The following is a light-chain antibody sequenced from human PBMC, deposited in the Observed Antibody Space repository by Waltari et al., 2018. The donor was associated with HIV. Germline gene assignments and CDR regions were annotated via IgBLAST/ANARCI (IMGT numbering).Light chain of an antibody. Sequence: QSVVTQSPSAPGTPGQRVTLSRSGTSSTIGSNIVFWYQPPPGTAPKLLIYRDNQRPSGVPDRISGSRSGTSASLAISGLRSEDEAVYYCVVWDDSLSGVVFGGGTSLTVL. CDR1: SSTIGSNI. CDR3: VVWDDSLSGVV. CDR2: RDN. V-gene: IGLV1-47*01. J-gene: IGLJ2*01.